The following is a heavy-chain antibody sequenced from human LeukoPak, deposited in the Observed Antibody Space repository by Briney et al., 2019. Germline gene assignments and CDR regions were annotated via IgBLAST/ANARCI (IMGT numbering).Heavy chain of an antibody. CDR1: GFTFSSYW. D-gene: IGHD4-17*01. CDR2: INSDGSSI. J-gene: IGHJ4*02. V-gene: IGHV3-74*01. Sequence: GGSLRLSCAASGFTFSSYWMHWVRQAPGKGLVWVSRINSDGSSIRYADSVKGRFTISRDNAKNTLYLQMNSLRAEDTAVHYCARPDYGDHRFDSWGQGTLVTVSS. CDR3: ARPDYGDHRFDS.